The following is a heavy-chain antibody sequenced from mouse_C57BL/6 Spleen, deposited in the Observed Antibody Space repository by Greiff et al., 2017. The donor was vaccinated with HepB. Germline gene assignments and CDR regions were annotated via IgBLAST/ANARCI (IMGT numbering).Heavy chain of an antibody. D-gene: IGHD2-5*01. CDR2: IYPRSGNT. CDR1: GYTFTSYG. V-gene: IGHV1-81*01. J-gene: IGHJ1*03. Sequence: QVQLQQSGAELARPGASVKLSCKASGYTFTSYGISWVKQRTGQGLEWIGEIYPRSGNTYYNEKFQGKATLTADKSSSTAYMELRSLTSEDSAVYFCARGDYYSNRYWYFDVWGTGTTVTVSS. CDR3: ARGDYYSNRYWYFDV.